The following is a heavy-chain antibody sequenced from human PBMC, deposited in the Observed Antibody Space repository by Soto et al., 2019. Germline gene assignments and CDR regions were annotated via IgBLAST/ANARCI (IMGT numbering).Heavy chain of an antibody. CDR1: GFTFSSYG. CDR2: ISYDGSNK. CDR3: AKEHHDIVLMGQSHYYYYGMDV. J-gene: IGHJ6*02. D-gene: IGHD2-8*01. V-gene: IGHV3-30*18. Sequence: PGGSLRLSCAASGFTFSSYGMHWVRQAPGKGLEWVAVISYDGSNKYYADSVKGRFTISRDNSKNTLYLQMNSLRAEDTAVYYCAKEHHDIVLMGQSHYYYYGMDVWGQGTTVTVSS.